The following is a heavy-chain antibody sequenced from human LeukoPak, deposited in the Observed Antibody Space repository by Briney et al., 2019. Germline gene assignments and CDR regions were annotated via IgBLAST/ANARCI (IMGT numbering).Heavy chain of an antibody. CDR1: GYSITSSSW. J-gene: IGHJ4*02. Sequence: SSETLSLTCAVSGYSITSSSWWGWIRQPPGKGLEWIGYIYHSGTTYYSPSLQSRVTMSVDTSKNQFSLKLSSVTAVDTAVYYCARKENVYYYFDYWGQGTLVTVSS. D-gene: IGHD3-10*01. CDR3: ARKENVYYYFDY. V-gene: IGHV4-28*01. CDR2: IYHSGTT.